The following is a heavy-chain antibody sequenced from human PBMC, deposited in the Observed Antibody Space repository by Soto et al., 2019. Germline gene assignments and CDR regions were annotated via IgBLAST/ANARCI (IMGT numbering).Heavy chain of an antibody. D-gene: IGHD2-2*01. CDR1: GFTFSSYW. V-gene: IGHV3-7*01. J-gene: IGHJ4*02. Sequence: EVQLVESGGGLVQPGGSLRLSCVASGFTFSSYWMSWVRQAPGKGLEWGANIKQDGSEKYYVDSVKGRFTFSRDNAKNSLYLQMNSLRAEDTAVYYCARGTCSSTTCYAVFFDSWGQGTLVTVSS. CDR2: IKQDGSEK. CDR3: ARGTCSSTTCYAVFFDS.